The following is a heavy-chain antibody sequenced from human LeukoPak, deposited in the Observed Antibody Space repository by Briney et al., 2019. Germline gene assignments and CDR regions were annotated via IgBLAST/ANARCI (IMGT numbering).Heavy chain of an antibody. V-gene: IGHV4-59*08. Sequence: SEALSLTCTVSGGSISSYYWSWIRQPPGKGLEWIGYTYNSGSTNYNPSLESRVTISVDTSKNQFSLKLSSVTAADTPVYYCARHYYESNGYWGGTNLGDAFDIWGQGTMVTVSS. J-gene: IGHJ3*02. CDR2: TYNSGST. CDR1: GGSISSYY. D-gene: IGHD3-22*01. CDR3: ARHYYESNGYWGGTNLGDAFDI.